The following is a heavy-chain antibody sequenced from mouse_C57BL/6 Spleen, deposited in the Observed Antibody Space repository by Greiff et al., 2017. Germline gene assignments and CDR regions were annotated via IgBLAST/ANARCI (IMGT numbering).Heavy chain of an antibody. Sequence: VQLKESGAELVRPGASVKLSCTASGFNIKDYYMHWVKQRPEQGLEWIGRIDPEDGDTEYAPKFQGKATMTADTSSNTAYLQLSSLTSEDTAVYYCTTGYYDYGLWFAYWGQGTLVTVSA. D-gene: IGHD2-4*01. CDR3: TTGYYDYGLWFAY. CDR1: GFNIKDYY. J-gene: IGHJ3*01. CDR2: IDPEDGDT. V-gene: IGHV14-1*01.